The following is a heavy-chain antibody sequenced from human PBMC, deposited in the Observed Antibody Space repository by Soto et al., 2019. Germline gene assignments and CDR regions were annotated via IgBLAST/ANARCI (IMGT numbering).Heavy chain of an antibody. CDR2: IIPMFGTP. CDR1: GGTFSNYV. V-gene: IGHV1-69*06. J-gene: IGHJ5*02. CDR3: AKVVDIVATISLWFDP. D-gene: IGHD5-12*01. Sequence: QVQLVQSGAEVKKPGSSVKVSCKASGGTFSNYVINWVRQAPGQGLEWMGGIIPMFGTPNYAQKFQGRVTNTEDKSTNTAYMELRSLTSEETAVYYCAKVVDIVATISLWFDPWAQGTLVTVSS.